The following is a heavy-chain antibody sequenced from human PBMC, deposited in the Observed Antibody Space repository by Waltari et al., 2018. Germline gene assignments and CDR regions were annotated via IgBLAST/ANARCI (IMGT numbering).Heavy chain of an antibody. J-gene: IGHJ3*02. CDR1: GFTFSSYG. CDR3: AKPLSGTPFDAFDI. D-gene: IGHD1-7*01. CDR2: IRYDGSDK. V-gene: IGHV3-30*02. Sequence: QVQLVESGGGVVQPGGSLRLSCSASGFTFSSYGMHWVRQAPGKGLEWVAFIRYDGSDKYAASVKGRFTISRDNSKNTLYLQMSSLRPEDTAIYICAKPLSGTPFDAFDIWGQGTMVTVSS.